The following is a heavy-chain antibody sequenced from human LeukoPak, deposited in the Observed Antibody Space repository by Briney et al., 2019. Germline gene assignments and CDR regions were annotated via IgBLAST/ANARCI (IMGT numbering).Heavy chain of an antibody. CDR2: ISYDGSNK. Sequence: GRSLRLSCAASGFTFSSYAMHWVRQAPAKGLEWVAVISYDGSNKYYADSVKGRFTISRDNSKNTLYLQMNSLRAEDTAVYYCARGSPDVTHYYYYGMDVWGQGTTVTVSS. CDR1: GFTFSSYA. CDR3: ARGSPDVTHYYYYGMDV. V-gene: IGHV3-30-3*01. D-gene: IGHD1-14*01. J-gene: IGHJ6*02.